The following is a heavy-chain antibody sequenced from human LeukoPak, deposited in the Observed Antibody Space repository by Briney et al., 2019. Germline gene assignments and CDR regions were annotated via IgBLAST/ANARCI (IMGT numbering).Heavy chain of an antibody. Sequence: GGSLRLSCAASGFTFSSYAMSWVRQAPGKGLEWVSSISGSGGSTYYADSVRGRFPVSRDNSKNTLYLQMNSLRAEGTAVYYCAKDHERSDIRGQGTLVTVSS. CDR1: GFTFSSYA. D-gene: IGHD2-15*01. J-gene: IGHJ4*02. CDR2: ISGSGGST. V-gene: IGHV3-23*01. CDR3: AKDHERSDI.